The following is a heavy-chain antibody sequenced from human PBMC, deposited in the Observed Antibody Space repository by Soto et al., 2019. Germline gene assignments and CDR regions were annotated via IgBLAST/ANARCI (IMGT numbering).Heavy chain of an antibody. D-gene: IGHD6-6*01. CDR3: ARSIAATAGDFDI. Sequence: RASVKVSCKASGYTFPNYDISWVRQAPGQGLEWLEWISVHNGNTKYAQKLQGRVTLTTDTSTTTAHMEVRNLRSDDTAVYYCARSIAATAGDFDIWGPVTMDTVS. CDR2: ISVHNGNT. CDR1: GYTFPNYD. V-gene: IGHV1-18*01. J-gene: IGHJ3*02.